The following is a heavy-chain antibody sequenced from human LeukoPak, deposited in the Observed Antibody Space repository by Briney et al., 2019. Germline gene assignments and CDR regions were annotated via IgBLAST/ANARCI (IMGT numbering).Heavy chain of an antibody. D-gene: IGHD2-2*02. CDR3: ARGSIQSYYYGMDV. V-gene: IGHV3-53*01. Sequence: PGGSLRLSCAASGFTVSSNYVSRVRQAPGKGLEWVSVIYSGGSTYYADSVKGRFTISRDNSKNTLYLLMDSMRADDTAVYYCARGSIQSYYYGMDVWGQGTTVTVSS. CDR1: GFTVSSNY. CDR2: IYSGGST. J-gene: IGHJ6*02.